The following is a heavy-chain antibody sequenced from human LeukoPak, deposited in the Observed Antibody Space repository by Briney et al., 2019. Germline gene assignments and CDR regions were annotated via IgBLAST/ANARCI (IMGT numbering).Heavy chain of an antibody. Sequence: GGSLRLSCAASGFTFSSYAMSWVRQAPGKGLEWVSAISGSGGSTYYADSVKGRFTISRDNSKNPLYRQMNSLRADDTAVYYCAKDLRTGFDAFDIWGQGTMVTVSS. D-gene: IGHD1-1*01. J-gene: IGHJ3*02. CDR3: AKDLRTGFDAFDI. CDR1: GFTFSSYA. CDR2: ISGSGGST. V-gene: IGHV3-23*01.